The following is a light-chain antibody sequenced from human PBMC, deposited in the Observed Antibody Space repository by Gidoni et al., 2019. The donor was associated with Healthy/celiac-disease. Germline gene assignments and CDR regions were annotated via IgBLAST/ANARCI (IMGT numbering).Light chain of an antibody. CDR2: DAS. CDR3: QRRSNWLT. J-gene: IGKJ4*01. Sequence: DIALTQSPANLSLSPAERATLSCRASQSVSIYLAWYQHKPGQAPRLLIYDASNRATGIPARFSGSGSGTDFTLTISSLEPEDFAVYYCQRRSNWLTFGGGTKVEIK. CDR1: QSVSIY. V-gene: IGKV3-11*01.